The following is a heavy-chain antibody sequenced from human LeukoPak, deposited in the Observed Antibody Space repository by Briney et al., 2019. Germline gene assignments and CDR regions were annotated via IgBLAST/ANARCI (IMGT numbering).Heavy chain of an antibody. V-gene: IGHV4-39*07. Sequence: PSETLSLTCTVSGASISTIGNYWGWIRQPPGKGLEWIGSIYHSVNTYYSPSLKSRVTISVDTSKNQFSLKLSSVTAADTAVYYCARSGIAADATDYWGQGTLVTVSS. J-gene: IGHJ4*02. D-gene: IGHD6-13*01. CDR3: ARSGIAADATDY. CDR1: GASISTIGNY. CDR2: IYHSVNT.